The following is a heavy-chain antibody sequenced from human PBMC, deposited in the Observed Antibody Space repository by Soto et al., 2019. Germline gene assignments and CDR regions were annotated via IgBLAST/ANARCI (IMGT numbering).Heavy chain of an antibody. D-gene: IGHD2-2*01. CDR2: IIPIFGTA. J-gene: IGHJ6*02. CDR3: ARRYCSRTRCHVDRVGYCMAV. V-gene: IGHV1-69*01. CDR1: GGTFSSYA. Sequence: QVQLVQSGAEVKKPGSSVKVSCKASGGTFSSYAISWVRQAPGQGLEWMGGIIPIFGTANYAQKFQGRGTITADESTSTAYMELSSLRSEDTAVYYCARRYCSRTRCHVDRVGYCMAVWGQGTTVTVSS.